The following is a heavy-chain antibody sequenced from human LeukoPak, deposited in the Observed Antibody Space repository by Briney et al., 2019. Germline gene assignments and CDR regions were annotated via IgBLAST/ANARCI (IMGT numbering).Heavy chain of an antibody. Sequence: ASVKVSCKASGGTFSSYAISWVRQAPGQGLEWMGWISAYNGNTNYAQNLQGRVTMTTDTSTNTAYLELRTLTSDDTAVYYCARGAYCGGDCSSSDSFDIWGQGTMVSVSS. CDR1: GGTFSSYA. J-gene: IGHJ3*02. V-gene: IGHV1-18*01. CDR3: ARGAYCGGDCSSSDSFDI. CDR2: ISAYNGNT. D-gene: IGHD2-21*02.